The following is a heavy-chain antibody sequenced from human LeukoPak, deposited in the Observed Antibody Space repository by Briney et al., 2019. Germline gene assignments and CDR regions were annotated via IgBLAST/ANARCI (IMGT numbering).Heavy chain of an antibody. CDR1: GFSLSTSGVG. J-gene: IGHJ3*02. D-gene: IGHD6-13*01. CDR3: ARLVRLLGAYDI. Sequence: SDPTLVNPTQTLTLTCTFSGFSLSTSGVGVGWIRQPPGKALEWLALIYWNDDKRCSPSLKSRLTITKDTSKNQVVLTMTNMDPVDTATCYCARLVRLLGAYDIWGQGTMVTVSS. CDR2: IYWNDDK. V-gene: IGHV2-5*01.